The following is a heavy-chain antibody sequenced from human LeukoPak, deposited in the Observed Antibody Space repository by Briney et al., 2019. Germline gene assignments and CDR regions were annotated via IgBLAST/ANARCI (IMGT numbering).Heavy chain of an antibody. CDR1: GGSFTDCF. CDR3: ARRLIIRGRFND. V-gene: IGHV4-34*01. Sequence: NASETLSLTCGVYGGSFTDCFWSWVRQPPGKRLEWIGEINHVGSTNYNPSLKGRVTLSVDKSTNQVSLNLTSVTVADTAVYYCARRLIIRGRFNDWGQGTLVTVSS. D-gene: IGHD3-10*01. J-gene: IGHJ4*02. CDR2: INHVGST.